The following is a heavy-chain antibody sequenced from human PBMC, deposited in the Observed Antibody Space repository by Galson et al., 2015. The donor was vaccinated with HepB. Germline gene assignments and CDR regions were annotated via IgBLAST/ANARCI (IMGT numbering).Heavy chain of an antibody. CDR2: ISTGNGYT. D-gene: IGHD1-26*01. V-gene: IGHV1-3*04. CDR3: ARGWQRGGATAGEDWFDP. Sequence: SVKVSCKASGYTFTNYFMHWVRQAPGQRLEWMGWISTGNGYTKYSEKFQGRVTITRDTSASTAYMELSSLTSEDTAVYYCARGWQRGGATAGEDWFDPWGQGTLVTVSS. CDR1: GYTFTNYF. J-gene: IGHJ5*02.